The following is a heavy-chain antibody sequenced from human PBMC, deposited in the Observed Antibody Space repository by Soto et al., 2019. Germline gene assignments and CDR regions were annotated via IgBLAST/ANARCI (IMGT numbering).Heavy chain of an antibody. Sequence: QVQLQESGPGLVRPSQTLSLTCTVSGVSISTGGYYWSWIRQHPGKGLEWIGNIYYSGRTYYNPSLKNRVTMSVFRDHFSLTLKSVTAADTAVYYCARHFDVNTALDYYYFDLWGRGALVTVSS. CDR2: IYYSGRT. V-gene: IGHV4-31*03. J-gene: IGHJ2*01. D-gene: IGHD5-18*01. CDR3: ARHFDVNTALDYYYFDL. CDR1: GVSISTGGYY.